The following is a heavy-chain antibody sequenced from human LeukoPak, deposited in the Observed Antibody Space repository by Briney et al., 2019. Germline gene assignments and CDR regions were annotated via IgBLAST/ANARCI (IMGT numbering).Heavy chain of an antibody. CDR3: AKGGYCSSTSCKDAFDI. J-gene: IGHJ3*02. CDR2: ISGSGGST. V-gene: IGHV3-23*01. D-gene: IGHD2-2*01. CDR1: GFTFSSYA. Sequence: PGGSLRLSCAASGFTFSSYAMSWVRQAPGKGLEWVSAISGSGGSTYYADSVKGRFTISRDNSKNTLYLQMNSLRAEDTAVYYCAKGGYCSSTSCKDAFDIWGQGTMVTVSS.